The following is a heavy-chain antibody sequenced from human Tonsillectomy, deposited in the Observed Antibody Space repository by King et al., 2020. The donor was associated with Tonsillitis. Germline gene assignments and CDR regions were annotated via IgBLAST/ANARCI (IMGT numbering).Heavy chain of an antibody. Sequence: VQLVQSGXEVKKPGESLRISCKGSGYSFTSYWISXVRQMPGKGLEWMGRIDPSDSYTNYSPSFQGHVTISADKSISTAYLQWSSLKASDTAMYYCARPGGXHCGMDVWGQGTTVTVSS. V-gene: IGHV5-10-1*03. CDR1: GYSFTSYW. CDR2: IDPSDSYT. D-gene: IGHD2-21*01. J-gene: IGHJ6*02. CDR3: ARPGGXHCGMDV.